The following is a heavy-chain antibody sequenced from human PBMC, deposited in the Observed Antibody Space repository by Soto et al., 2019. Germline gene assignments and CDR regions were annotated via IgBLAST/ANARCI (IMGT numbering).Heavy chain of an antibody. CDR2: IYYTGTT. J-gene: IGHJ5*02. CDR1: GGPISSFY. D-gene: IGHD2-2*01. V-gene: IGHV4-59*08. CDR3: ARLGEYYQSLDP. Sequence: SGTLFLPCTVFGGPISSFYWGWIRQPPGKGLEWIGYIYYTGTTSYNPSLKSRVTLSLETSKSQFSLRLASVTASDTAVYYCARLGEYYQSLDPWGQGTLVTVSS.